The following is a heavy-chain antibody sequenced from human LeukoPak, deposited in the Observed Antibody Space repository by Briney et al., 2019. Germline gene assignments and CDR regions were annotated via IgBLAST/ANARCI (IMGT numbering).Heavy chain of an antibody. CDR3: AKNTEYSSSSWFDP. CDR2: ISYDGSNK. Sequence: GGSLRLSCAASGFTFSRYAMHWVRQAPGKGLEWVAVISYDGSNKYYADSVKGRFTISRDNSKNTLYLQMNSLRAEDTAVYYCAKNTEYSSSSWFDPWGQGTLVTVSS. J-gene: IGHJ5*02. D-gene: IGHD6-6*01. V-gene: IGHV3-30-3*02. CDR1: GFTFSRYA.